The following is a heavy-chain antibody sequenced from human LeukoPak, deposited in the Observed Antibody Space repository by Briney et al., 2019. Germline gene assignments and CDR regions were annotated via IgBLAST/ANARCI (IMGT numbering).Heavy chain of an antibody. V-gene: IGHV1-46*01. CDR1: GYTFTGYY. D-gene: IGHD2-15*01. J-gene: IGHJ6*02. Sequence: ASVKVSCKASGYTFTGYYMHWVRQAPGQGLEWMGIINPSGGSTSYAQKFQGRVTMTRDTSTSTVYMELSSLRSEDTAVYYCARVPVVAAKDYYYGMDVWGQGTTVTVSS. CDR3: ARVPVVAAKDYYYGMDV. CDR2: INPSGGST.